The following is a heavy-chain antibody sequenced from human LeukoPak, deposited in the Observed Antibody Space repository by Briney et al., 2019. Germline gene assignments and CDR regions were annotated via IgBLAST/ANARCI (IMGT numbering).Heavy chain of an antibody. Sequence: GRSLRLSCAASGFTFDDYAMHWVRQAPGKGREWVSGISWNSGSIGYADSVKGRFTISRDNAKNSLYLQMNSLRAEDMALYYCAKGNQQLVLDGCDYWGQGTLVTVSS. CDR2: ISWNSGSI. J-gene: IGHJ4*02. D-gene: IGHD6-13*01. CDR3: AKGNQQLVLDGCDY. CDR1: GFTFDDYA. V-gene: IGHV3-9*03.